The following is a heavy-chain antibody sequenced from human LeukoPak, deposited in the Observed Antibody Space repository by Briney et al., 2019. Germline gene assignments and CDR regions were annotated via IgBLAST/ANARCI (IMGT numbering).Heavy chain of an antibody. CDR2: IKSKTDGGTT. CDR1: GFTFSNAW. CDR3: TTDLLSWSYHH. V-gene: IGHV3-15*01. D-gene: IGHD6-13*01. J-gene: IGHJ4*02. Sequence: GGSLRLSCAASGFTFSNAWMSWVRQAPGKGLEWAGRIKSKTDGGTTDYAAPVKGRFTISRDDSKNTLYLQMNSLKTEDTAVYYCTTDLLSWSYHHWGQGTLVTVSS.